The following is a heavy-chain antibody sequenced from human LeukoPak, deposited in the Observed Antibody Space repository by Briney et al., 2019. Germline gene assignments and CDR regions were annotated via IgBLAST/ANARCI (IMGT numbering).Heavy chain of an antibody. CDR1: GYTFTSYG. CDR2: MNPNSGNT. CDR3: ARGSLAAREARGGWFDP. D-gene: IGHD6-6*01. V-gene: IGHV1-8*02. Sequence: ASVKVSCKASGYTFTSYGISWVRQATGQGLEWMGWMNPNSGNTGYAQKFQGRVTMTRNTSISTAYMELSSLRSEDTAVYYCARGSLAAREARGGWFDPWGQGTLVTVSS. J-gene: IGHJ5*02.